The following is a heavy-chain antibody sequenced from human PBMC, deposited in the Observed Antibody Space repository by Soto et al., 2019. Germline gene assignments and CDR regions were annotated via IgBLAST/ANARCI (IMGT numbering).Heavy chain of an antibody. CDR3: ASPTYYYDSSGPAAY. CDR1: GFTFSTYS. CDR2: ISSSSSTI. V-gene: IGHV3-48*01. D-gene: IGHD3-22*01. Sequence: EVQLVESGGGLVQPGGSLRLSCAASGFTFSTYSMNWVRQAPGKGLEWVSYISSSSSTIFYPDSVKGRFTVTRDNAKNSLYLQMNSLRAEDTAVYYCASPTYYYDSSGPAAYWGEGTLVTVSS. J-gene: IGHJ4*02.